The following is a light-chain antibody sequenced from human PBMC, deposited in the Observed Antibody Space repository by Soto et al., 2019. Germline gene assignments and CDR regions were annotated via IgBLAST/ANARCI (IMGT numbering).Light chain of an antibody. V-gene: IGKV2-30*01. CDR1: QSLVYSDGNTY. CDR3: MQGTHWPAT. Sequence: DVVMTQSPLSLPVTLGQPASISCRSSQSLVYSDGNTYLNWFQHRPGQSPRRLIYKVSNRDSGVPDRFSGSGSGTDFTLKISRVEAEDVGVYYCMQGTHWPATFGGGTKVEIK. CDR2: KVS. J-gene: IGKJ4*01.